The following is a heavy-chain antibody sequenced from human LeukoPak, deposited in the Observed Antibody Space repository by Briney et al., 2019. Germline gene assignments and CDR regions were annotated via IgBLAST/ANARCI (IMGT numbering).Heavy chain of an antibody. V-gene: IGHV4-59*11. CDR2: INYSGNT. CDR1: GGSIRSHY. CDR3: ARELVGPIGDYYYFSLDV. Sequence: SETLSLTCTVSGGSIRSHYWSWIRQPPGKGLEGIGYINYSGNTFYHPSLEGRVTMSLDTSKNQFSLKLSSVTAADAAVYFCARELVGPIGDYYYFSLDVWGKGTTVTVSS. D-gene: IGHD1-26*01. J-gene: IGHJ6*03.